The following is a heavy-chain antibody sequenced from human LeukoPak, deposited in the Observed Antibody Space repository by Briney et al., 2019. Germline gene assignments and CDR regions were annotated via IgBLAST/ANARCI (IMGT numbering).Heavy chain of an antibody. D-gene: IGHD5-24*01. Sequence: PGGSLRLSCAASGFTFSSYAMSWVRQAPGKGLEWVSAISGSGGSTYYADSVKGRFTISRDNSKNTLYLQMNSLRAEDTAVYHCARANVEMATLHFDYWGQGTLVTVSS. V-gene: IGHV3-23*01. CDR2: ISGSGGST. J-gene: IGHJ4*02. CDR1: GFTFSSYA. CDR3: ARANVEMATLHFDY.